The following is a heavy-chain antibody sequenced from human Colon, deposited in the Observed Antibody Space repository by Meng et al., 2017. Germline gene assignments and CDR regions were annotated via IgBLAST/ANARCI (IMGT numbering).Heavy chain of an antibody. Sequence: QVQLEESGQGLVKTSGNLSLTCPVSGDSISSDIWWSWVRQHPGRGLEWIGEVYHRGDTNYNPSLKSRVVISVDRSKNQFSLNLSSVTAADTAVYYCGRDQGRQLINHWGQGTLVTVSS. CDR2: VYHRGDT. CDR1: GDSISSDIW. V-gene: IGHV4-4*02. J-gene: IGHJ4*02. D-gene: IGHD1-1*01. CDR3: GRDQGRQLINH.